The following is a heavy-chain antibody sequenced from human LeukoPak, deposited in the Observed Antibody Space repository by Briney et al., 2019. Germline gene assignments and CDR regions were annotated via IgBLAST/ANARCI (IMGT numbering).Heavy chain of an antibody. CDR2: ISSGSTSI. Sequence: GGSLRLSCVASAFTVSTNYMNWVRQAPGKGLEWVSSISSGSTSIYYADSVKGRFTISRDNAKNSLYLQMSSLRAEDTAAYYCARHTGPYYGSGSYGLDVWGQGTTVTVSS. CDR3: ARHTGPYYGSGSYGLDV. J-gene: IGHJ6*02. V-gene: IGHV3-21*01. D-gene: IGHD3-10*01. CDR1: AFTVSTNY.